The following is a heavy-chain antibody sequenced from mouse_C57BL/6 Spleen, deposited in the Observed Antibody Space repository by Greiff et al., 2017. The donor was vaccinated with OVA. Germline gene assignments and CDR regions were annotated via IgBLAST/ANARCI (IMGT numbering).Heavy chain of an antibody. D-gene: IGHD1-1*01. CDR1: GFTFSSYA. CDR3: TRAYYYGSSPDYFDY. CDR2: ISSGGDYI. V-gene: IGHV5-9-1*02. Sequence: EVKLVESGEGLVKPGGSLKLSCAASGFTFSSYAMSWVRQTPEKRLEWVAYISSGGDYIYYADTVKGRFTISRDNARNTLYLQMISLKSEDTAMYYCTRAYYYGSSPDYFDYWGHGTTLTVSS. J-gene: IGHJ2*01.